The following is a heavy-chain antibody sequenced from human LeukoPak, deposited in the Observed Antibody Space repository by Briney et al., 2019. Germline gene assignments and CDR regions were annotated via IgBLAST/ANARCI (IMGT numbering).Heavy chain of an antibody. CDR2: ISSRTHNYAT. J-gene: IGHJ4*02. D-gene: IGHD6-13*01. CDR3: TRQGPGSGWSYGDY. V-gene: IGHV3-73*01. CDR1: GFTFSGSA. Sequence: GGSLRLSCAASGFTFSGSAMYWVRQASGKGLEWVGRISSRTHNYATAYAASVRGRFTISRDDSKNTAYLQMNSLKTEDTAVYYCTRQGPGSGWSYGDYWGQGTLVTVRS.